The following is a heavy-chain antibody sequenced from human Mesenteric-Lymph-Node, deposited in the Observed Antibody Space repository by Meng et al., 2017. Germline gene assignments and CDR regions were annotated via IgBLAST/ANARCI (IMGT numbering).Heavy chain of an antibody. CDR1: GFTFGHYA. CDR3: TRRAASSGYYEGNEDFFDI. V-gene: IGHV3-49*03. D-gene: IGHD3-22*01. Sequence: GESLKISCACSGFTFGHYAMNWFRQAPGKGLEWVSFIRSKAYGETTEYAASVKGRFIISRDDSKSIAYLQMNSLKTEDTAVYFCTRRAASSGYYEGNEDFFDIWGQGTMVTVSS. J-gene: IGHJ3*02. CDR2: IRSKAYGETT.